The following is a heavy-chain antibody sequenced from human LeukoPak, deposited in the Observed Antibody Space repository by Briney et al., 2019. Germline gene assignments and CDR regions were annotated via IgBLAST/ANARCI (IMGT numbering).Heavy chain of an antibody. V-gene: IGHV3-23*01. CDR2: ISTSGGST. J-gene: IGHJ3*02. Sequence: GGSLRLSCAASGFTFSSSAMSWVRQAPGKGLKWVSGISTSGGSTYYSDSVKGRFTISRDNSKNTLYLQMNSLRAEDTAVYYCAKYQRTDTAMVTGAFDIWGQGTMVTVSS. D-gene: IGHD5-18*01. CDR3: AKYQRTDTAMVTGAFDI. CDR1: GFTFSSSA.